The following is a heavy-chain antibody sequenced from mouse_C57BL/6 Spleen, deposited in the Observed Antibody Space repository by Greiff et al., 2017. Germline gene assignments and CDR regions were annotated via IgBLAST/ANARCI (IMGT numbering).Heavy chain of an antibody. V-gene: IGHV5-6*01. CDR2: ISSGGSYT. CDR1: GFTFSSYG. D-gene: IGHD2-1*01. J-gene: IGHJ2*01. CDR3: ARQIYGNYVDY. Sequence: EVQLVESGGDLVKPGGSLKLSCAASGFTFSSYGMSWVRQTPDKRLEWVATISSGGSYTYYPDSVKGRITISRDNAKNTLYMQMSSLKSEDTAMYYCARQIYGNYVDYWGQGTTLTVSS.